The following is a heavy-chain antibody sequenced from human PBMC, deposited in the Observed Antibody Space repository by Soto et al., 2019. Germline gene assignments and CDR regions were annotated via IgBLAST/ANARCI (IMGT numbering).Heavy chain of an antibody. CDR1: GYSFTSYY. CDR3: VRVGRLQNWFDP. D-gene: IGHD6-25*01. Sequence: ASVKVSCKASGYSFTSYYMHWVRQAPGQGLEWMGIINPSGGSTSYAQKFQGRVTMTRDTSTSTVYMELSSLRSEDTAVYYCVRVGRLQNWFDPWGQGTLVTVSS. V-gene: IGHV1-46*03. CDR2: INPSGGST. J-gene: IGHJ5*02.